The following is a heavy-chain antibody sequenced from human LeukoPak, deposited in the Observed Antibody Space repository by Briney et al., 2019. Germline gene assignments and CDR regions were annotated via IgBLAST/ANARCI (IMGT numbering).Heavy chain of an antibody. CDR2: IWYDGSNK. V-gene: IGHV3-33*01. D-gene: IGHD3-22*01. CDR1: GFTFSSYG. Sequence: GRSLRLSCAASGFTFSSYGMHWVRQAPGKGLEWVTVIWYDGSNKYYADSVKGRFTISRDNSKNTLYLQMNSLRAEDTAVYYCARDPPDSSGYLTGFDYWSQGTLVTVSS. CDR3: ARDPPDSSGYLTGFDY. J-gene: IGHJ4*02.